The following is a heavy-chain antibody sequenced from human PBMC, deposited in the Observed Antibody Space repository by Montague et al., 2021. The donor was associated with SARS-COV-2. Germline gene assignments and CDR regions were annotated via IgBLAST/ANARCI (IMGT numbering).Heavy chain of an antibody. CDR3: AKTPIVVVITGYFDY. D-gene: IGHD3-22*01. CDR2: ISGSGGST. CDR1: GLTFSSYA. V-gene: IGHV3-23*01. J-gene: IGHJ4*02. Sequence: SLRLSCAASGLTFSSYAMSWVRQAPGKGLEWVQPISGSGGSTYYADSVKGRFTISRDNSKNTLYLQMNSLRAEDTAVYYCAKTPIVVVITGYFDYWGQGTLVTVSS.